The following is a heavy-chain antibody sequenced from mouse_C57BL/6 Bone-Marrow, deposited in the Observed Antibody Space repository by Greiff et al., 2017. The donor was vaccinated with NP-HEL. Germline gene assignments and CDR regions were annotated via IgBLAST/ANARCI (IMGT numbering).Heavy chain of an antibody. CDR3: ARKAYYSNLYYAMDY. V-gene: IGHV5-9*01. Sequence: EVQRVESGGGLVKPGGSLKLSCAASGFTFSSYTMSWVRQTPEKRLEWVATISGGGGNTYYPDSVKGRFTISRDNAKNTLYLQMSSLRSEDTALYYCARKAYYSNLYYAMDYWGQGTSVTVSS. D-gene: IGHD2-5*01. J-gene: IGHJ4*01. CDR1: GFTFSSYT. CDR2: ISGGGGNT.